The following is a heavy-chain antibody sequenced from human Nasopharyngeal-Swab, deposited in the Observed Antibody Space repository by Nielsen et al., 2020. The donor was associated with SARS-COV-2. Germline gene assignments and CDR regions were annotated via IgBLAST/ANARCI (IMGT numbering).Heavy chain of an antibody. CDR1: GFIFSNYW. CDR2: IKGDGSRT. Sequence: GESLKISCAASGFIFSNYWMHWVRQAPGKGLVWVSRIKGDGSRTQYADSVKGRFTISRDNAKNTLYLQMNSLRAEDTAVYYCARDQRSSGDAFDIWGQGTMVTVSS. V-gene: IGHV3-74*03. J-gene: IGHJ3*02. D-gene: IGHD6-19*01. CDR3: ARDQRSSGDAFDI.